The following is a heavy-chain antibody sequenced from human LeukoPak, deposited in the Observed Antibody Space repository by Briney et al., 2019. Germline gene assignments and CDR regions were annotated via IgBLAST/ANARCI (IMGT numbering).Heavy chain of an antibody. D-gene: IGHD2-21*02. J-gene: IGHJ3*02. V-gene: IGHV1-2*02. CDR2: INPNSGGT. CDR1: GYTFTGYY. Sequence: ASVKVSCKASGYTFTGYYMHWVRQAPGQGLEWMGWINPNSGGTNYAQKFQGRVTMTRDTSISTAYMELSRLRSDDTAVYYCARVHLSPPSHPHLYCGGDCYSSVIGPFDIWGQGTMVTVSS. CDR3: ARVHLSPPSHPHLYCGGDCYSSVIGPFDI.